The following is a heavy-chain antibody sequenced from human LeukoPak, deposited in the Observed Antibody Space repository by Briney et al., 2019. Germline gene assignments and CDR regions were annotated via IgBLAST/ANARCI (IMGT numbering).Heavy chain of an antibody. CDR2: ISGSGGST. D-gene: IGHD6-19*01. CDR1: GFTFSSYA. Sequence: GGSLRLSCAASGFTFSSYAMSWVRQAPGKGLEWVSAISGSGGSTYYADSVKGRFTISRDNAKNSLYLQMNSLRAEDTAVYYCARDAYSSGWFDYWGQGTLVTVSS. CDR3: ARDAYSSGWFDY. V-gene: IGHV3-23*01. J-gene: IGHJ4*02.